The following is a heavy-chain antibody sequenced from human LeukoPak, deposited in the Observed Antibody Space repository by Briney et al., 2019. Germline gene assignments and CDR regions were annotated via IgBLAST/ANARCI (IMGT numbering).Heavy chain of an antibody. CDR1: GYSFTNYD. J-gene: IGHJ3*02. CDR3: ARNSDAFDI. V-gene: IGHV1-8*03. D-gene: IGHD1-7*01. CDR2: MNPKSGDT. Sequence: ASVKVSCKASGYSFTNYDINWVRQATGQGLEWMGWMNPKSGDTGYSQKFQGRVFITRDTSINTAYMELSSLGSDDTAVYYCARNSDAFDIWGQGTMVTVSS.